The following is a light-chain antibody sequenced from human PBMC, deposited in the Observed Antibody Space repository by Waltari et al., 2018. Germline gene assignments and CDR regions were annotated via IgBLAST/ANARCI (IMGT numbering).Light chain of an antibody. Sequence: QSLLTQPPSASGTPGQRVTISCSGSSSDIGGNFVYWYQQLPGTAPRLLIYKNKRRPSGVPDQFSASKSGTSASLAISGLRSEDEADYYWASWHDSLSGPVFGTGTRVTVL. CDR2: KNK. J-gene: IGLJ1*01. CDR1: SSDIGGNF. V-gene: IGLV1-47*01. CDR3: ASWHDSLSGPV.